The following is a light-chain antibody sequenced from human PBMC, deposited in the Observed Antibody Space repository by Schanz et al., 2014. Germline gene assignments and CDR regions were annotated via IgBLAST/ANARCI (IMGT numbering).Light chain of an antibody. J-gene: IGLJ1*01. CDR2: NVN. CDR3: SSYVGNYKVV. Sequence: QSALTQPRSVSGSPGQSVTISCTGTNSDVGGYDYVSWYQQHPGKAPKLLIYNVNERPSGVPDRFSGSKSGNTASLTVSGLQAEDEADYYCSSYVGNYKVVFGTGTKLTVL. V-gene: IGLV2-11*01. CDR1: NSDVGGYDY.